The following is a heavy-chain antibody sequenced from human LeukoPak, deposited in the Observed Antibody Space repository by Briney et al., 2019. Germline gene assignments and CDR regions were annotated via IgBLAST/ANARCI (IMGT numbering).Heavy chain of an antibody. J-gene: IGHJ4*02. V-gene: IGHV4-34*01. CDR1: GGSFSGYY. Sequence: SETLSLTCAVYGGSFSGYYWSWIRQPPGKGLEWIGEINHSGSTNYNPSLKSRVTISVDTSKNQFSLKLSSVTAADTAGYYCPRQTGSGLFILPGGQGTLVTVSS. CDR2: INHSGST. CDR3: PRQTGSGLFILP. D-gene: IGHD3/OR15-3a*01.